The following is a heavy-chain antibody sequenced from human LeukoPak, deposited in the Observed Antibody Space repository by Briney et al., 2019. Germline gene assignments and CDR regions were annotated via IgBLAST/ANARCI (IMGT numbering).Heavy chain of an antibody. D-gene: IGHD2-2*03. CDR1: GGSFSGYY. V-gene: IGHV4-34*01. CDR2: INHSGST. Sequence: SETLSLTCAVYGGSFSGYYWSWIRQPPGKGLEWIGEINHSGSTNYNPSLKSRVTISVDTSKNQFSLKLSSVTAADTAVYYCARAPGYCSSTSCSSGAYFDYWGQGILVTVSS. CDR3: ARAPGYCSSTSCSSGAYFDY. J-gene: IGHJ4*02.